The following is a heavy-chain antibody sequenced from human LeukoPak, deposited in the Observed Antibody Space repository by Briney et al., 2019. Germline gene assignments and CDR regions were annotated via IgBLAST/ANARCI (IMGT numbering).Heavy chain of an antibody. J-gene: IGHJ3*02. CDR3: AKGSGSYRTDAFDI. D-gene: IGHD3-10*01. Sequence: SETLSLTCTVSGGSISSSSYSWGWIRQPPGKGLEWIGSIYYSGSTYYNPSLKSRVTISVDTSKNQFSLKLSSVTAADTAVYYCAKGSGSYRTDAFDIWGQGTMVTVSS. CDR2: IYYSGST. V-gene: IGHV4-39*01. CDR1: GGSISSSSYS.